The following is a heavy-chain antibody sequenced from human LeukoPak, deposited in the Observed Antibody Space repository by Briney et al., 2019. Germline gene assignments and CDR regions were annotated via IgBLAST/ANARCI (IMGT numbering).Heavy chain of an antibody. V-gene: IGHV1-69*06. J-gene: IGHJ4*02. CDR2: IIPIFGTA. CDR3: ARKDNLYGEFDY. D-gene: IGHD4-17*01. CDR1: GGTFSSYA. Sequence: SVKVSCKASGGTFSSYAISWVRQAPGQGLEWMGGIIPIFGTANYAQKFQGRVTITADKSTSTAYMELSSLRSEDTAVYYCARKDNLYGEFDYWGQGTLVIVSS.